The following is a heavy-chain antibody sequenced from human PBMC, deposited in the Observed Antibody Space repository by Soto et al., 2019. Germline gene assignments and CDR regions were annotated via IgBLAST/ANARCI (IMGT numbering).Heavy chain of an antibody. J-gene: IGHJ4*02. V-gene: IGHV4-39*01. D-gene: IGHD5-18*01. Sequence: SETLSLTCTVSGGSISSSSYYWGWIRQPPGKGLEWIGSIYYSGSTYYNPSLKSRVTISVDTSKNQFSLKLSSVTAADTAVYYCARTLGYSYGSIYGYWGQGTLVTVSS. CDR2: IYYSGST. CDR1: GGSISSSSYY. CDR3: ARTLGYSYGSIYGY.